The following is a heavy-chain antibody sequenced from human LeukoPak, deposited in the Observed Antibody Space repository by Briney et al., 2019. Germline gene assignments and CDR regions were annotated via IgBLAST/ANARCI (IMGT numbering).Heavy chain of an antibody. CDR1: GGSISTYY. V-gene: IGHV4-59*01. D-gene: IGHD3-22*01. CDR3: ARAPRGESDAASGFYGMDV. Sequence: SETLSLTCSVSGGSISTYYWTWIRQTPGKGLEWIGYSHYSGSTNYNPSLKSRVTISVDTSKNQFSLRLNPVTAADTAIYYCARAPRGESDAASGFYGMDVWGQGTTVTVSS. J-gene: IGHJ6*02. CDR2: SHYSGST.